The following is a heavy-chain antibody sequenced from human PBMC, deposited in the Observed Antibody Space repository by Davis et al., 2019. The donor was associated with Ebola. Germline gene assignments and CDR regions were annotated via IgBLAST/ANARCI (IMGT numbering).Heavy chain of an antibody. CDR1: GFTFSTYG. D-gene: IGHD3-10*01. CDR3: AKRKGWFGELSPLDY. V-gene: IGHV3-30*18. Sequence: GESLKISCAASGFTFSTYGMHWVRQAPGKGLEWVATISHDGSDSYFAASVKGRFAISRDNSKNTLYLQMNGLRTEDTAVYYCAKRKGWFGELSPLDYWGQGTLVTVSS. J-gene: IGHJ4*02. CDR2: ISHDGSDS.